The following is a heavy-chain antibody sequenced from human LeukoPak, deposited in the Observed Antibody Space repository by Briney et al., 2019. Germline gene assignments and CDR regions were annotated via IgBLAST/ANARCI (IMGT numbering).Heavy chain of an antibody. CDR3: ARDPGGSFEYFDY. J-gene: IGHJ4*02. CDR1: VYSFTSYY. Sequence: ASVKVSCKASVYSFTSYYIHWVRQAPGQGLEWMGRINPSSGGTNYAQKFQGRVTMTRDTSITTAYMGLSSLRSDDTAVYYCARDPGGSFEYFDYWGQGTLVTVSS. CDR2: INPSSGGT. V-gene: IGHV1-2*06. D-gene: IGHD3-10*01.